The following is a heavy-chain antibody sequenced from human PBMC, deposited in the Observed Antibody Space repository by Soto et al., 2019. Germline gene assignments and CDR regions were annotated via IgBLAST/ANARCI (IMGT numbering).Heavy chain of an antibody. Sequence: QVQLVQSGAEVKKPGSSVKVSCKASGGTFSSYAISWVRQAPGQGLEWIGGIIPISGTANYAQKFQGRVTITADESTSTAYMELSSLRSEDTAVYYWARSQRSSTSLEIYYYSYSGMDVWGQGTTVTVSS. CDR1: GGTFSSYA. CDR3: ARSQRSSTSLEIYYYSYSGMDV. CDR2: IIPISGTA. V-gene: IGHV1-69*01. D-gene: IGHD2-2*01. J-gene: IGHJ6*02.